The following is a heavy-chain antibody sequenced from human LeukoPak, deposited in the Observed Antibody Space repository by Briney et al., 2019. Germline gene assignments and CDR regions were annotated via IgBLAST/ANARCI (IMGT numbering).Heavy chain of an antibody. Sequence: TGGSLRLSCAASGFTFSSYAMSWVRQAPGKGLEWVSAISGSGGSTYYADSVKGRFTIPRDNSKNTLYLQMNSLRAEDTAVYYCAKDMTTVTALGYFDYWGQGTLVTVSS. V-gene: IGHV3-23*01. CDR3: AKDMTTVTALGYFDY. CDR1: GFTFSSYA. J-gene: IGHJ4*02. CDR2: ISGSGGST. D-gene: IGHD4-17*01.